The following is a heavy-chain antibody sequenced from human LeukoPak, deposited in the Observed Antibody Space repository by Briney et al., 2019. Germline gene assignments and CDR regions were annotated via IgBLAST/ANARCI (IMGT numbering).Heavy chain of an antibody. Sequence: SETLSLTCTVSGDSISSGSYYWSWVRQHPGKGLEWIGHSHYSGNAYYSPSLKSRVAISVDTSANQFSLKLSSVTAADTATYYCAGDHPTGAGALDIWGQGTMVTVSS. CDR2: SHYSGNA. J-gene: IGHJ3*02. CDR3: AGDHPTGAGALDI. CDR1: GDSISSGSYY. V-gene: IGHV4-31*03.